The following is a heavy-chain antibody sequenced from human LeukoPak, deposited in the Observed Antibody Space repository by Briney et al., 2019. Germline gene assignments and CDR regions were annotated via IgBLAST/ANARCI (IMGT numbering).Heavy chain of an antibody. D-gene: IGHD6-19*01. CDR3: ARVDPASLAVHY. J-gene: IGHJ4*02. CDR1: GYTFTGYY. V-gene: IGHV1-2*02. Sequence: GASVKVSCKASGYTFTGYYLNWVRQAPGQGLEWMGRINPNSGGTNCGRKLQGRVTMTRDTSISTAYMELSSLTFDDTAVYYCARVDPASLAVHYWGQGTLVTVSS. CDR2: INPNSGGT.